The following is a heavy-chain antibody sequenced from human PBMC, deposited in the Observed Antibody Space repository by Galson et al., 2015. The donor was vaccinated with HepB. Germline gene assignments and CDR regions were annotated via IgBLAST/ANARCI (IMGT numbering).Heavy chain of an antibody. CDR2: IYYTGST. Sequence: SETLSLTCTVSGGSISSQSYYWGWIRQPPGMGLEWLGTIYYTGSTYYNPSLKSRVTISVDTSMSQFSLRLSSVTAADTAVYYCVLEDHMRTTAMAVWGQGTTVTVSS. V-gene: IGHV4-39*01. D-gene: IGHD1/OR15-1a*01. CDR1: GGSISSQSYY. J-gene: IGHJ6*02. CDR3: VLEDHMRTTAMAV.